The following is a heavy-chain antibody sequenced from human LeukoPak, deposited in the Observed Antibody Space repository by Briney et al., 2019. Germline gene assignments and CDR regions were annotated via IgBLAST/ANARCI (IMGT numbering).Heavy chain of an antibody. CDR3: AKPTTVTTSYYFDY. Sequence: DSVKGRFTISRDNSLDTLYLQMNSLRAGDTAIYYCAKPTTVTTSYYFDYWGQGTLVTVSS. V-gene: IGHV3-30*02. D-gene: IGHD4-17*01. J-gene: IGHJ4*02.